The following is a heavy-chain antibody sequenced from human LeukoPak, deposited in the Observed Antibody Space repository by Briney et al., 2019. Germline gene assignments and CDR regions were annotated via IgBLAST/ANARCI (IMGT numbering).Heavy chain of an antibody. J-gene: IGHJ4*02. V-gene: IGHV1-69*01. Sequence: ASVKVSCKASEGTFSSYAISWVRQAPGQGLEWMGGIIPIFGTANYAQKFQGRVTITADESTSTAYMELSNLRSEDTAVYYCARAGPGYFDYWGQGTLVTVSS. CDR1: EGTFSSYA. CDR3: ARAGPGYFDY. CDR2: IIPIFGTA. D-gene: IGHD3-10*01.